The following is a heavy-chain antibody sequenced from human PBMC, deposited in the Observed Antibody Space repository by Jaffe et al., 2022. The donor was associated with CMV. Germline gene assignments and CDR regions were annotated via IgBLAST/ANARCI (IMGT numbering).Heavy chain of an antibody. D-gene: IGHD1-26*01. V-gene: IGHV3-33*01. Sequence: QVQLVESGGGVVQPGRSLRLSCAASGFTFGSYGMHWVRQAPGKGLEWVAVIWYDGSNKYYAESVKGRFTISRDNSKNMLYLQMDSLRAEDTAVYYCARAGGLVSPWEVLAFYYYGMDVWGQGTTVTVSS. CDR2: IWYDGSNK. CDR1: GFTFGSYG. J-gene: IGHJ6*02. CDR3: ARAGGLVSPWEVLAFYYYGMDV.